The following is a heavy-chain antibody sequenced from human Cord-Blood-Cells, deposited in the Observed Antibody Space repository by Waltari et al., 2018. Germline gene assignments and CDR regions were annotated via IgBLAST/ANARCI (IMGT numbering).Heavy chain of an antibody. CDR2: IYPGDSDT. CDR1: GYSFTSYW. CDR3: ARHGKYSNYGGYYFDY. J-gene: IGHJ4*02. V-gene: IGHV5-51*01. Sequence: EVQLVQSGAAVKKPGESLKISCKGSGYSFTSYWIGWVRQMPGKGLEWMGIIYPGDSDTRYSPSFQGQVTISADKSISTAYLQWSSLKASDTAMYYCARHGKYSNYGGYYFDYWGQGTLVTVSS. D-gene: IGHD4-4*01.